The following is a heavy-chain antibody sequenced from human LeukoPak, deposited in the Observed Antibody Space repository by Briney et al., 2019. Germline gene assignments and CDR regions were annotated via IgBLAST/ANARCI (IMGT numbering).Heavy chain of an antibody. CDR1: GFTFSTYS. J-gene: IGHJ2*01. CDR3: ARAGILVAGTDWYFDL. V-gene: IGHV3-21*01. Sequence: GGSLRLSCAASGFTFSTYSMNWVRQAPGKGLEWVSSISSDGNYIYYADSMKGRFTISRDNAKNSLYLQMNSLRAEETAVYYCARAGILVAGTDWYFDLWGRGTLVTVSS. D-gene: IGHD6-19*01. CDR2: ISSDGNYI.